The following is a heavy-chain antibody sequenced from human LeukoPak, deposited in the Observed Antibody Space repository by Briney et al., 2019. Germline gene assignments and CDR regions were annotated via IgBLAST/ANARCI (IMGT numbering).Heavy chain of an antibody. Sequence: GGSLRLSCVASGITVRTNYMSWVRQAPGKGLEWVSVMNSGGSVYYADSVRGRFNISRDISKNTLSLQMNSLRVEDTAVYYCASEMAIQYSFDSWGQGTLVTVSS. J-gene: IGHJ4*02. D-gene: IGHD2-2*02. CDR2: MNSGGSV. V-gene: IGHV3-66*01. CDR1: GITVRTNY. CDR3: ASEMAIQYSFDS.